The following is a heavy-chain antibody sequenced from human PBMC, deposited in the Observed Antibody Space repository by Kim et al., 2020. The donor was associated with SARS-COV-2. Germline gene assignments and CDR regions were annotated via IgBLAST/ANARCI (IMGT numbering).Heavy chain of an antibody. D-gene: IGHD2-21*01. CDR3: TRGLIGPDY. CDR1: GFTFSGHW. V-gene: IGHV3-74*01. CDR2: INHDGSAT. J-gene: IGHJ4*02. Sequence: GGSLRLSCAASGFTFSGHWMHWVRQVPGRGLVWVSRINHDGSATTYADSVKGRFTSSRDNAKNTLYLQMNSLRVEDTAVYYCTRGLIGPDYWGQGTLGTVSS.